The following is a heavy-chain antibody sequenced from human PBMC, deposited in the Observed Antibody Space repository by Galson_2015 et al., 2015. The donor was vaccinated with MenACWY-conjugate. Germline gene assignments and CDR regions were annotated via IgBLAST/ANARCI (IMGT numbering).Heavy chain of an antibody. V-gene: IGHV6-1*01. Sequence: CAISGDSVSSDSAAWNWIRQSPSRGLEWLGRTYFTSKWYNDYAVSVKSRITINPDTAKNQLSPHLKSVTPEDTAIYYCAREERGSYYYYGLDVWGQGTTVTVSS. CDR2: TYFTSKWYN. J-gene: IGHJ6*02. CDR3: AREERGSYYYYGLDV. D-gene: IGHD2-15*01. CDR1: GDSVSSDSAA.